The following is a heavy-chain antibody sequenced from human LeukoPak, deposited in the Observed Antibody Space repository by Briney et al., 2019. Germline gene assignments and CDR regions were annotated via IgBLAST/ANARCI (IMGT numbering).Heavy chain of an antibody. D-gene: IGHD6-19*01. V-gene: IGHV4-39*07. CDR3: AREARFALPVVGSGDY. CDR2: MFYNGTT. Sequence: PSETLSLTCSVSGVSISSSDYYWGWLRQPPGKGREWIGTMFYNGTTKSNPSLSSRITMSIDTSKNQFSLKLRSVTAADTAVYYCAREARFALPVVGSGDYWGQGTLVTVSS. J-gene: IGHJ4*02. CDR1: GVSISSSDYY.